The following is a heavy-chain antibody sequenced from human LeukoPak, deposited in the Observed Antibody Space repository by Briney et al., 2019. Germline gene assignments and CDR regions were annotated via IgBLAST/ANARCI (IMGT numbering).Heavy chain of an antibody. Sequence: GESLKISCKDSGGYWIGWVRQMPGKGLEWMGIIYPGASDTRYSPSFQGQVTISADGSISTAYLQWSSLKASDTAMYYCARCSTCARSSGYYDAFDIWGQETMVTVSS. CDR1: GGYW. CDR2: IYPGASDT. D-gene: IGHD3-22*01. J-gene: IGHJ3*02. V-gene: IGHV5-51*01. CDR3: ARCSTCARSSGYYDAFDI.